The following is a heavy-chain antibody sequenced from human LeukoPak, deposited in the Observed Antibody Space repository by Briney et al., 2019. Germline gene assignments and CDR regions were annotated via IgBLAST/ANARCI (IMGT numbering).Heavy chain of an antibody. Sequence: RGSLRLSCAASGFTFSSYWMSWVRQAPGKGLEWVANIKGDGSDNHYVDSVRGRFTISRDNAKNSLYLQMNSLRAEDTAVYYCTPQYSGSYQRFDPWGQGTLVTVSS. D-gene: IGHD1-26*01. CDR2: IKGDGSDN. CDR3: TPQYSGSYQRFDP. CDR1: GFTFSSYW. J-gene: IGHJ5*02. V-gene: IGHV3-7*05.